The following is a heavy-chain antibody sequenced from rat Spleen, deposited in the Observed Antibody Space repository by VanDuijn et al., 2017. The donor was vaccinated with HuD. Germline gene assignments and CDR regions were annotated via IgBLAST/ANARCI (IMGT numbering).Heavy chain of an antibody. D-gene: IGHD1-9*01. J-gene: IGHJ2*01. CDR2: ISYDGSST. CDR1: GFTFSDYN. CDR3: ARRHYGYTDYFDY. V-gene: IGHV5-7*01. Sequence: EVQLVESGGGLVQPGRSLKLSCAASGFTFSDYNMAWVRQAPKKGLEWVATISYDGSSTYYRDSVKGRFTISRDNAKSTLSLQMGSLRSEDTATYYCARRHYGYTDYFDYWGQGVMVTVSS.